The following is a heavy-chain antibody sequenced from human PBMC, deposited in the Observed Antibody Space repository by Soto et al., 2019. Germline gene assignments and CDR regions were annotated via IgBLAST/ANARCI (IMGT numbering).Heavy chain of an antibody. J-gene: IGHJ4*02. Sequence: PGESLKISCKGSGYSFTSYWIGWVRQMPGKGLEWMGIIYPGDSDTRYSPYFQGQVTISADKSISTAYLQWSSLKASDTAMYYCARSGVPAAMRAYFDYWGQGTLVTVSS. D-gene: IGHD2-2*01. CDR3: ARSGVPAAMRAYFDY. CDR2: IYPGDSDT. V-gene: IGHV5-51*01. CDR1: GYSFTSYW.